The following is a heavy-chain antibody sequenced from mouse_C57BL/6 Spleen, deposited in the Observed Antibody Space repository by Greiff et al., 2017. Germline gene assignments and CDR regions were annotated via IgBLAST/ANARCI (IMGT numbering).Heavy chain of an antibody. Sequence: EVQVVESVAELVRPGASVKLSCTASVFNIKYTYMPWVKQRPEQGLEWIGRIDSAHGNTTYAPKFQGKATITADTSSNTAYLQLISLTSDDTAIYYCALSSYDYFDFWGQGTTLTVSS. J-gene: IGHJ2*01. V-gene: IGHV14-3*01. D-gene: IGHD1-1*01. CDR2: IDSAHGNT. CDR1: VFNIKYTY. CDR3: ALSSYDYFDF.